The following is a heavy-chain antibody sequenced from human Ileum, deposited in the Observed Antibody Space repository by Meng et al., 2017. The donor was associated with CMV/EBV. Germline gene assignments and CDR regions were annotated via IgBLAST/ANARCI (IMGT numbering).Heavy chain of an antibody. Sequence: VGTGGAVFQPGGCLRLSCAASGFTFTNHGMHWFRQIPGKGPEWVAFIRSDGSDKYYVDSVKGRFTISRDNSKNTIYLQMNSLTTDDTALYHCARDRDWTFDYWGQGTLVTVSS. CDR2: IRSDGSDK. CDR3: ARDRDWTFDY. CDR1: GFTFTNHG. V-gene: IGHV3-30*02. J-gene: IGHJ4*02. D-gene: IGHD3/OR15-3a*01.